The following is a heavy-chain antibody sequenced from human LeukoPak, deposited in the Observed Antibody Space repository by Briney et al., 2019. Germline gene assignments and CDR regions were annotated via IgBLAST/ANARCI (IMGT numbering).Heavy chain of an antibody. Sequence: TLSLTCTVSGGSVSSGEYYWSWTRHPPGKGLEWIGYIYFSGSTYYNPSPKSRVTISVDTSKNQFSLKLSSVTAADTAVYYCARARHNWFDPWGQGTLVTVSS. J-gene: IGHJ5*02. V-gene: IGHV4-30-4*08. CDR2: IYFSGST. CDR3: ARARHNWFDP. CDR1: GGSVSSGEYY.